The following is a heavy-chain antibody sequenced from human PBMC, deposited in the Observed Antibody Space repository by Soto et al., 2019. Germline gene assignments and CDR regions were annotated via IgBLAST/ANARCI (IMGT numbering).Heavy chain of an antibody. Sequence: SETLSLTCTVSGGSISSYYWSWIRQPPGKGLEWIGYIYYSGSTNYNPSLKSRVTISVDTSKNQFSLKLSSVTAADTAVYYCARNRPIRSPGGMDAWGQGTTVT. CDR3: ARNRPIRSPGGMDA. CDR2: IYYSGST. J-gene: IGHJ6*02. D-gene: IGHD2-21*01. CDR1: GGSISSYY. V-gene: IGHV4-59*08.